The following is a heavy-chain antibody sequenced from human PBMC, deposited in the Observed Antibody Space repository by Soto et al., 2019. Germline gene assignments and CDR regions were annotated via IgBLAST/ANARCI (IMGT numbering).Heavy chain of an antibody. Sequence: PGGSLRLSCAASGFTFSSYSMNWVRQAPGKGLEWVSYISSSSSTIYYADSVKGRFTISRDNAKNSLYLQMNSLRDEDTAVYYCARDLEIWFGEPNIDPDPIYFDYWGQGTLVTVSS. V-gene: IGHV3-48*02. CDR1: GFTFSSYS. CDR3: ARDLEIWFGEPNIDPDPIYFDY. D-gene: IGHD3-10*01. J-gene: IGHJ4*02. CDR2: ISSSSSTI.